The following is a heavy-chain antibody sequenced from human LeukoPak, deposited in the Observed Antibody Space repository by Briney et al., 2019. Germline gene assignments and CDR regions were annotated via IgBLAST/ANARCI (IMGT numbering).Heavy chain of an antibody. V-gene: IGHV4-61*01. CDR2: IYYSGST. D-gene: IGHD2/OR15-2a*01. CDR1: GGSVSSGSYY. J-gene: IGHJ4*02. Sequence: SETLSLTCTVPGGSVSSGSYYWSWIRRPPGKGLEWIGYIYYSGSTNYNPSLKSRVTISVDTSKNQFSLKLNSVTAADTAVYYCARVVTTRHYFDYWGQGTLVTVSS. CDR3: ARVVTTRHYFDY.